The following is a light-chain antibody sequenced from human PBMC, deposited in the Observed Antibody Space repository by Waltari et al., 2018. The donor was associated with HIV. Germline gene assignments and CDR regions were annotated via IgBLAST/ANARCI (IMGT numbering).Light chain of an antibody. CDR1: SSDVGDYNS. J-gene: IGLJ1*01. V-gene: IGLV2-11*01. CDR3: CSYAGTYTYV. Sequence: QSALTQPRSVSGSPGQSVTISCTGTSSDVGDYNSVSWYQQHPGKAHKLMIYDVSKWPSGFPYLFSGSESGSTASLTFSGLQADDEAEYYCCSYAGTYTYVFGAGTKVTVL. CDR2: DVS.